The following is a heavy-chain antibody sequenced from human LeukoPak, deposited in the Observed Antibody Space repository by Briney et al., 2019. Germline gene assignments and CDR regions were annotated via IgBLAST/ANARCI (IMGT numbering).Heavy chain of an antibody. CDR2: INPNSGGT. CDR3: ARKVGATGPLDY. CDR1: GYTFTGYY. J-gene: IGHJ4*02. Sequence: GASVKVSCKASGYTFTGYYMHWVRQAPGQGLEWMGWINPNSGGTNYAQKLQGRVTMTTDTSTSTAHMELRSLRSDDTAVYYCARKVGATGPLDYWGQGTLVTVSS. V-gene: IGHV1-2*02. D-gene: IGHD1-26*01.